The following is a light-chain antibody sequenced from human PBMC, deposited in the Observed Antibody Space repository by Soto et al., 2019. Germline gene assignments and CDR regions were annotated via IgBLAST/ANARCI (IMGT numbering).Light chain of an antibody. Sequence: DIQMTQSPSYLSASVGDRVTITCRASQSISSYLNWYQQKPGKAPKLLIYAASSLQSGVPSRFSGSGSGTDFTLTISSLQPEDFATYYCQQSYSTLLTVGGGTKVDIK. J-gene: IGKJ4*01. CDR3: QQSYSTLLT. CDR1: QSISSY. V-gene: IGKV1-39*01. CDR2: AAS.